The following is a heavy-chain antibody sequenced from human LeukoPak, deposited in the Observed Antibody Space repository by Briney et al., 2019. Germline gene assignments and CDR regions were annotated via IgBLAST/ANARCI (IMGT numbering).Heavy chain of an antibody. J-gene: IGHJ6*03. CDR1: GYSFTGHY. D-gene: IGHD3-10*01. Sequence: ASVKVSCKASGYSFTGHYMHWVRQAPGQGLEWMGWINPKSGGTNYAQKFQGRVTMTRDTSISTAYMELSSLRSEDTAVYYCARDDPGSGGYYYYYMDVWGKGTTVTVSS. V-gene: IGHV1-2*02. CDR3: ARDDPGSGGYYYYYMDV. CDR2: INPKSGGT.